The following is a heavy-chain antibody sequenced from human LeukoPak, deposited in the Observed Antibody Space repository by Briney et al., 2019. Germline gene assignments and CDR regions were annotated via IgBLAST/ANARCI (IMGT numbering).Heavy chain of an antibody. Sequence: ASETLSLTCTVSGGSISSYYWSWIRQPPGKGLEWIGYIYYSGSTNYNPSLKSRVTISVDTSKNQFSLKLSSVTAADTAVYYCARDTTGTTGWFDPWGQGTLVTVSS. V-gene: IGHV4-59*01. J-gene: IGHJ5*02. CDR1: GGSISSYY. CDR2: IYYSGST. CDR3: ARDTTGTTGWFDP. D-gene: IGHD1-1*01.